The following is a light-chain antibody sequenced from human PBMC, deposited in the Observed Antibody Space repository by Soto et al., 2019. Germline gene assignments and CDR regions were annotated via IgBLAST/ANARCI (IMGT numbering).Light chain of an antibody. CDR1: SSNIENNF. V-gene: IGLV1-51*01. Sequence: QSVLTQPPSVSAAPGQTVIISCTGSSSNIENNFVSWYQQLPGTAPKLLIFDNNNRPSGIPDRFSGSKSGTSASLGITGLQAEDEGDYYCVSWDTGLTNTLLFGGGTKVTVL. J-gene: IGLJ2*01. CDR3: VSWDTGLTNTLL. CDR2: DNN.